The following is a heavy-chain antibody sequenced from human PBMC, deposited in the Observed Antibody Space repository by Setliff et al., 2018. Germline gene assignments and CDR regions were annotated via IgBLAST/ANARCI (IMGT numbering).Heavy chain of an antibody. V-gene: IGHV4-34*01. CDR1: GGSFSGYY. CDR3: ARGGGSVLPNYYYFNYMDV. J-gene: IGHJ6*03. D-gene: IGHD2-15*01. CDR2: INHSGST. Sequence: PSETLSLTCAVYGGSFSGYYWSWICQPPGKGLEWIGEINHSGSTNYNQSLKSRVTLSVDTSKNQFSLQLTSVTAADTAIYYCARGGGSVLPNYYYFNYMDVWGKGTTVTVSS.